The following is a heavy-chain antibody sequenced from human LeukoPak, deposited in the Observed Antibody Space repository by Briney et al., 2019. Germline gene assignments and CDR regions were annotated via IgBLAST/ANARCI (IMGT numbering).Heavy chain of an antibody. CDR3: ATHGIAVAGTFDY. CDR1: GGSFSGYY. CDR2: INHSGST. Sequence: PSETLSLTCAVYGGSFSGYYWSWIRQPPGKGLEWIGEINHSGSTNYNPSLKSRVTISVDTSKNQFSLKLSSVTAADTAVYYCATHGIAVAGTFDYWGQGTLVTVSS. V-gene: IGHV4-34*01. J-gene: IGHJ4*02. D-gene: IGHD6-19*01.